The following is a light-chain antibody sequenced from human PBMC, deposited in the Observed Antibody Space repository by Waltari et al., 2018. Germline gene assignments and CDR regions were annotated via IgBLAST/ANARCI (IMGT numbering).Light chain of an antibody. J-gene: IGKJ1*01. CDR2: EAS. CDR3: QKYEALPAT. CDR1: QSISKY. Sequence: LTQSPGTLSLSPGERATLSCRASQSISKYLVWYQQKPGQAPRLLIYEASIRATGIPDRFSGSGSGTDFSLIISRLEPEDFAVYYCQKYEALPATFGQGTKVEIK. V-gene: IGKV3-20*01.